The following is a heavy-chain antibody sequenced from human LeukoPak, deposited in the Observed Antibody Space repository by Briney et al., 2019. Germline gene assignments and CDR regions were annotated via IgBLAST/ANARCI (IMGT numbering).Heavy chain of an antibody. Sequence: GRSLRLSCAASGFTFDSYGIHWVRQAPGKGLEWVAVISYDGNNKYYADSVKGRFTVSRDNSKNTLYLQMNSLRPEDTAVYYCAKDSLATGYYYYYGVDVWDQGTTVTVSS. V-gene: IGHV3-30*18. CDR1: GFTFDSYG. J-gene: IGHJ6*02. D-gene: IGHD1-26*01. CDR3: AKDSLATGYYYYYGVDV. CDR2: ISYDGNNK.